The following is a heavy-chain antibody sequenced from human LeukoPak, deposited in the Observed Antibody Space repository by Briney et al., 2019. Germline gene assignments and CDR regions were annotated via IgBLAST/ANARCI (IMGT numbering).Heavy chain of an antibody. V-gene: IGHV4-61*01. CDR3: ARAAPPGIAVAGTGWFDP. Sequence: SETLSLTCTVSGGSVSSGSYYWSWIRQPPGKGLEWIGYIYYSGSTNHNPSLKSRVTISVDTSKNQFSLKLSSVTAADTAVYYCARAAPPGIAVAGTGWFDPWGQGTLVTVSS. CDR2: IYYSGST. D-gene: IGHD6-19*01. CDR1: GGSVSSGSYY. J-gene: IGHJ5*02.